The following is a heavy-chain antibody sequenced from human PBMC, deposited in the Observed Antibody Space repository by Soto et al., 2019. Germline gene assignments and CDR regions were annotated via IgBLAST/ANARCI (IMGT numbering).Heavy chain of an antibody. CDR3: ARDRLMATAGTARHYFGLDV. J-gene: IGHJ6*02. D-gene: IGHD5-18*01. Sequence: SETLSLTYTVSGGSIRSGGYYWSWVRQNPRRGLEWIGNIYYSGNTYYNPSLKSRLTISVDTSKNQFSLNLSSVTAADTAVYYCARDRLMATAGTARHYFGLDVWGQGTTVTVSS. V-gene: IGHV4-31*03. CDR2: IYYSGNT. CDR1: GGSIRSGGYY.